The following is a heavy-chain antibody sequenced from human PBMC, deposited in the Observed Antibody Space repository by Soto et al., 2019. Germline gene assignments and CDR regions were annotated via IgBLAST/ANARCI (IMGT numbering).Heavy chain of an antibody. V-gene: IGHV3-9*01. CDR2: ISWNSGGI. J-gene: IGHJ4*02. CDR3: AKRLLGNDNEKPFDY. D-gene: IGHD1-1*01. CDR1: GFTFGNYA. Sequence: EVRLVESGGGLVQPGRSLRLSCAASGFTFGNYAMHWVRQAPGKGLEWVSGISWNSGGIGYADSVKGRFTISRDNAKNSLSLQMNSLIVEDTALYYCAKRLLGNDNEKPFDYWGQGTLVTVSS.